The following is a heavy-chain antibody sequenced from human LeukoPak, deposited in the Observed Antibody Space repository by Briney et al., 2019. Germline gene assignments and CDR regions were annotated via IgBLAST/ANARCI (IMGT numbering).Heavy chain of an antibody. V-gene: IGHV1-2*02. D-gene: IGHD3-10*01. CDR2: INPNSGGA. CDR1: GYTFTGYY. Sequence: ASVKVSCKASGYTFTGYYMHWVRQAPGQGLEWMGWINPNSGGANYAQKFQGRVTMTRDTSISTAYMELSRLRSDDTAVYYCARSMVRGAAHYYYYMDVWGKGTTFTVSS. CDR3: ARSMVRGAAHYYYYMDV. J-gene: IGHJ6*03.